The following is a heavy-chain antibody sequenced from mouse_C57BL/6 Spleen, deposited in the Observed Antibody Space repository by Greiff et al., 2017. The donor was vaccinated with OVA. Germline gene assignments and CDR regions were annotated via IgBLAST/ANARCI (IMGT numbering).Heavy chain of an antibody. D-gene: IGHD1-3*01. V-gene: IGHV1-82*01. CDR1: GYAFSSSW. Sequence: QVQLQQSGPELVKPGASVKISCKASGYAFSSSWMNWVKQRPGKGLEWIGRIYPGDGDTNYNGKFKGKATLTADKSSSTAYMQLSSLTSEDSAVYFCARHEVAHYYAMDYWGQGTSVTVSS. CDR3: ARHEVAHYYAMDY. CDR2: IYPGDGDT. J-gene: IGHJ4*01.